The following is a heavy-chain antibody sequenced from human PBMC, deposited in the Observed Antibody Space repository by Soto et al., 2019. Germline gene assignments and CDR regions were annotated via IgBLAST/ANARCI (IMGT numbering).Heavy chain of an antibody. V-gene: IGHV4-34*01. CDR2: INPSGST. CDR1: GGSFSGYS. Sequence: PSETLSLTCAVYGGSFSGYSWSWIRQPPGKGLEWIGEINPSGSTNYNPSLKSRVTISVDTSKNQFSLKLSSVTAADTAVYDCARDCGYSYRLYYFDYWGQGTLVTVSS. J-gene: IGHJ4*02. D-gene: IGHD5-18*01. CDR3: ARDCGYSYRLYYFDY.